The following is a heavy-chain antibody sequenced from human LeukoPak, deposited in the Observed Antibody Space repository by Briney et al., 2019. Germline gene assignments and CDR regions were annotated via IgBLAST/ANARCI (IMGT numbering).Heavy chain of an antibody. D-gene: IGHD1-7*01. CDR3: ARHSVLGELLPYFDY. Sequence: SETLSLTCTVSGGSISSSFYYWGWIRQPPGKGLEWIGSFYYSGSTFYNPSLKSRVTISVDTSKNQFSLKLSSVTAADTALYYCARHSVLGELLPYFDYWGQGTLVTVSS. CDR2: FYYSGST. V-gene: IGHV4-39*01. CDR1: GGSISSSFYY. J-gene: IGHJ4*02.